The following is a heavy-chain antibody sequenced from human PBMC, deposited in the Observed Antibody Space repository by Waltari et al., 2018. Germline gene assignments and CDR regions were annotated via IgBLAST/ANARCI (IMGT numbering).Heavy chain of an antibody. CDR2: IYYSGST. J-gene: IGHJ4*02. D-gene: IGHD2-2*01. V-gene: IGHV4-30-4*08. CDR1: GGSIRSGDYS. Sequence: QVQLQESGPGLVKPSQTLSLTCTVSGGSIRSGDYSWSWIRQPPGKGLEWIGYIYYSGSTYYNPSLKSRVTISVDTSKNQFSLKLSSVTAADTAVYYCARDHCSSTSCYSAYWGQGTLVTVSS. CDR3: ARDHCSSTSCYSAY.